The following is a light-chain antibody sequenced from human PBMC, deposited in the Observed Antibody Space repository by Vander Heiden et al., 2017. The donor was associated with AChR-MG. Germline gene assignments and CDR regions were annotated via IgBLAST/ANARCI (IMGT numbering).Light chain of an antibody. CDR3: QHYGSSLWT. Sequence: EIVLTQSPGTLSLSPGERATLSCRASQSVTSSYLAWYQQKAGQAPRLLIYGASSRATDIPDRFRGSGSGTDFTLTISRLEPEDFAVYYCQHYGSSLWTFGQGTKVEIK. J-gene: IGKJ1*01. V-gene: IGKV3-20*01. CDR1: QSVTSSY. CDR2: GAS.